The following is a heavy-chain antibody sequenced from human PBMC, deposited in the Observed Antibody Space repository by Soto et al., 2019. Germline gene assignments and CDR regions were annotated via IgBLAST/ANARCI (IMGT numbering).Heavy chain of an antibody. CDR3: ARGEIVVVPAAHYYYYYMDV. CDR1: GGSFSGYY. J-gene: IGHJ6*03. D-gene: IGHD2-2*01. Sequence: QVQLQQWGAGLLKPSETLSLTCAVYGGSFSGYYWSWIRQPPGKGLEWIGEINHSGSTNYNPSLKSRVTISVDTSKNQFSLKLSSVTAADTAVYYCARGEIVVVPAAHYYYYYMDVCGKGTTVTVSS. V-gene: IGHV4-34*01. CDR2: INHSGST.